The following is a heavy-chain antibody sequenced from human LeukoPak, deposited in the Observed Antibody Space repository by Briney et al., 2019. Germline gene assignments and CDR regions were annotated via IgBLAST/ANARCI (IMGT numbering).Heavy chain of an antibody. CDR2: THTDDSRT. J-gene: IGHJ6*02. Sequence: GGSLRLSCAASGFDFSTYRMHWVRQAPGKGLLWVSSTHTDDSRTSHADSVRGRMTISRDNAKNTLYLQMNSLRAEDTAVYYCARGRYYGMDVWGQGTTVTVSS. CDR1: GFDFSTYR. V-gene: IGHV3-74*01. CDR3: ARGRYYGMDV.